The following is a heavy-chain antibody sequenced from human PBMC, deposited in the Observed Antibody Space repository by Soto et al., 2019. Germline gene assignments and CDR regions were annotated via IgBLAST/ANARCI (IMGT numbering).Heavy chain of an antibody. CDR3: ERDLTRVVVVAATDY. CDR2: ISAYNGNT. D-gene: IGHD2-15*01. CDR1: GYTFTSYG. J-gene: IGHJ4*02. V-gene: IGHV1-18*01. Sequence: ASVKVSCKASGYTFTSYGISWVRQAPGQGLEWMGWISAYNGNTNYAQKLQGRVTMTTDTSTSTAYMELRSLRSDDTAVYYCERDLTRVVVVAATDYWGQGTLVTVSS.